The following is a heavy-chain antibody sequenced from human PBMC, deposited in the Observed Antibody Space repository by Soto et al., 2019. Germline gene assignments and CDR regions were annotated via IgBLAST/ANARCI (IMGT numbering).Heavy chain of an antibody. D-gene: IGHD1-7*01. CDR1: GGSFTSNNW. J-gene: IGHJ4*02. CDR3: ASRDPGTSVDY. V-gene: IGHV4-4*02. Sequence: PSETLSLTCAVSGGSFTSNNWWTWVRQPPGQGLEWIGEIYRTGSTNYNPSLKSRVTISLDKSENQFSLKVTSLTAADTAVYYCASRDPGTSVDYWGQGTLVTVSA. CDR2: IYRTGST.